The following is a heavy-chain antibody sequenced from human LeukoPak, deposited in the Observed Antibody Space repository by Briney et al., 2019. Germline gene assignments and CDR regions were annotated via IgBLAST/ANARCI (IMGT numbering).Heavy chain of an antibody. J-gene: IGHJ3*02. CDR2: IVPMFGTA. D-gene: IGHD5/OR15-5a*01. V-gene: IGHV1-69*05. CDR1: GGTLSSYA. Sequence: SVKVSCKASGGTLSSYAITWVRQAPGQGLEWMGGIVPMFGTATYAQKLQGRVTITTDESTRTAYMDLSSLRSEDTAMYYCATVTMVVSRIEAGALDIWGQGTLVTVSS. CDR3: ATVTMVVSRIEAGALDI.